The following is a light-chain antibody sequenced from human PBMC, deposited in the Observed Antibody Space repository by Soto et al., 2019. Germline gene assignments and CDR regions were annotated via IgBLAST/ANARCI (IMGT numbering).Light chain of an antibody. J-gene: IGKJ1*01. CDR3: QQYNNWPWT. CDR2: GPS. V-gene: IGKV3-15*01. CDR1: QSAGNF. Sequence: EIVMTQSPATLSVSPGETASLSCRASQSAGNFLAWYQQKPGQAPRLFIYGPSTRATGIPARFSGSGSGTEFTLTISNLQSEDFAVYYCQQYNNWPWTFGQGTKVDIK.